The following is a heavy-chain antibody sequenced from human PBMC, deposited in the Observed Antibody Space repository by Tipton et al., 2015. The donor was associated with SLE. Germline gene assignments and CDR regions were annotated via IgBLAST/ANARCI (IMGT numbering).Heavy chain of an antibody. D-gene: IGHD6-19*01. V-gene: IGHV4-4*07. Sequence: TLSLTCTVSGDSLSTYYWSWIRQPAGEGLEWIGRIYTGGSSNYNPSLKSRVTMSVDTSKNQFSLKLSSVTAADTAVYYCARWGRSSGWYGYWGQGTLVTVSS. J-gene: IGHJ4*02. CDR1: GDSLSTYY. CDR3: ARWGRSSGWYGY. CDR2: IYTGGSS.